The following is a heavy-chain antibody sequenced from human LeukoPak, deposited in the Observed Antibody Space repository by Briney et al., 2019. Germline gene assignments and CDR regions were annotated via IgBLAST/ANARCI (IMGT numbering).Heavy chain of an antibody. D-gene: IGHD4-17*01. V-gene: IGHV3-33*01. J-gene: IGHJ6*02. CDR2: IWYDGSNK. CDR3: ARGGRTTWHGMDV. CDR1: GFTFSTYG. Sequence: GGSLRLSCEASGFTFSTYGMHWVRQAPGKGLEWVTVIWYDGSNKNYADSVKGRFTISRDNSKNTLYLQMNSLRAEDTAVYYCARGGRTTWHGMDVWGQGTTVTVSS.